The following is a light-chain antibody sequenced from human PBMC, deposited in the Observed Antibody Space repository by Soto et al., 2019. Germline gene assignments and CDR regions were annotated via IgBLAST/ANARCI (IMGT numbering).Light chain of an antibody. V-gene: IGKV1-39*01. J-gene: IGKJ4*01. CDR3: QQSYSTPLI. CDR1: QSISNY. Sequence: DIQMTQSPSSLSASVGDRVTITCRASQSISNYLNWYQQKPGNAPKLLIYAASSLQSGVPSRFSGSGSGTDFTLTISSLQPEDFATYYCQQSYSTPLIFGGGTKVGIK. CDR2: AAS.